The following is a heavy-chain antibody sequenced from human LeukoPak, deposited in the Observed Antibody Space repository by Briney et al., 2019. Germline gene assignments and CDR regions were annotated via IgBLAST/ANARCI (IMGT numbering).Heavy chain of an antibody. Sequence: SVKVSCKASGGTFSSYAISWVRQAPGQGLEWMGGIIPILGIANYAQKFQGRVTITADKSTSTAYMELSSLRSEDTAVYYCARDYGYCSSTSCSRNWFDPWGQGTLVTVSS. D-gene: IGHD2-2*03. J-gene: IGHJ5*02. CDR3: ARDYGYCSSTSCSRNWFDP. CDR1: GGTFSSYA. CDR2: IIPILGIA. V-gene: IGHV1-69*10.